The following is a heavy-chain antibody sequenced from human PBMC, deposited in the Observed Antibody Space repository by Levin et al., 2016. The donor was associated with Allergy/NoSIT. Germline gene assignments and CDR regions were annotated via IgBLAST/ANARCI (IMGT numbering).Heavy chain of an antibody. J-gene: IGHJ4*02. CDR2: IGHDGNYP. D-gene: IGHD3-10*01. CDR3: ARDLSTGRYFDH. CDR1: GFSFSIYG. Sequence: GESLKISCAASGFSFSIYGMHWVRQAPGKGPEWVAVIGHDGNYPQYTDSVKGRFTISRDNFKNTLYLELNSLRDDDTAVYYCARDLSTGRYFDHWGQGTLVTVSS. V-gene: IGHV3-33*01.